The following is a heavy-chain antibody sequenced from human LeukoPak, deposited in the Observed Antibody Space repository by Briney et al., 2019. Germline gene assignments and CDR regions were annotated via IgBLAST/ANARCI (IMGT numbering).Heavy chain of an antibody. J-gene: IGHJ6*03. V-gene: IGHV3-7*01. CDR3: AKDPNFYYCMDV. CDR1: GFTFTTYW. CDR2: IKQDGTEK. Sequence: PGGSLRLSCAASGFTFTTYWMSWVRQAPGKGLEWVANIKQDGTEKYYVDSVKGRFTISRDNAKNSLYLQMDSLRVEDTAVYYCAKDPNFYYCMDVWGKGTTVTISS.